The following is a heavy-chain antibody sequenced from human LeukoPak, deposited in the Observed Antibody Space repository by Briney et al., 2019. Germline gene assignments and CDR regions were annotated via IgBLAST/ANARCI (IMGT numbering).Heavy chain of an antibody. J-gene: IGHJ4*02. Sequence: PGRSLRLSCAASGFTFSSYGMHWVRQAPGKGLEWVAVISYDGSNKYYSDSVKGRFTISRDNSKNTLYLQMNSLRAEDTAVYYCANEWEMATLGGGPADYWGQGTLVTVSS. CDR2: ISYDGSNK. D-gene: IGHD5-24*01. V-gene: IGHV3-30*18. CDR1: GFTFSSYG. CDR3: ANEWEMATLGGGPADY.